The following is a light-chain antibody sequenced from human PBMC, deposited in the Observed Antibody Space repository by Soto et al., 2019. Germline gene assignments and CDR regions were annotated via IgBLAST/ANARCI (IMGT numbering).Light chain of an antibody. CDR1: SGSIATNY. CDR2: ENS. Sequence: NFMLTQPHSVSESPEKTVTISCTRSSGSIATNYVQWYQQRPGSAPTTVIYENSRRPSGVPARFSGSIDSSSNSASPTISGLKNEDEADYCCQSHAGDNYVFGTGTKVTVL. J-gene: IGLJ1*01. CDR3: QSHAGDNYV. V-gene: IGLV6-57*04.